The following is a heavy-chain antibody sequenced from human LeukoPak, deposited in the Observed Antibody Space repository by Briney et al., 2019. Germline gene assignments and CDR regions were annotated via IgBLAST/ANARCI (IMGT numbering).Heavy chain of an antibody. V-gene: IGHV3-21*01. J-gene: IGHJ4*02. Sequence: PGGSLRLSCAASGFTFRRYNMNWVRQAPGKGLEGVSSIGSSTSYIYYADSVKGRFTISRDNAKNSLFLQMNSLRAEDTAVYYCAKDMRTGDFWSGYSDYWGQGTLVTVSS. D-gene: IGHD3-3*01. CDR1: GFTFRRYN. CDR2: IGSSTSYI. CDR3: AKDMRTGDFWSGYSDY.